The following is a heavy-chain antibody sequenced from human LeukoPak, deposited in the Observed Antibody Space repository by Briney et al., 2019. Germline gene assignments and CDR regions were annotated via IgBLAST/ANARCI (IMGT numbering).Heavy chain of an antibody. Sequence: VASVKVSCKASGYTFTGYYMHWVRQAPGQGLEWMGWINPNSGGTNYAQKFQGRVTMTRDTSISTAYMELSRLRSDDTAVYYCASSYYYDSSGYYYPYYYYYYGMDVWGQGTTVTVSS. J-gene: IGHJ6*02. V-gene: IGHV1-2*02. CDR1: GYTFTGYY. D-gene: IGHD3-22*01. CDR2: INPNSGGT. CDR3: ASSYYYDSSGYYYPYYYYYYGMDV.